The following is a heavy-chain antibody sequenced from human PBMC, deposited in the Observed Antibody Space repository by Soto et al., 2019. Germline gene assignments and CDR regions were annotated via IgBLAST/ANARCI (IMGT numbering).Heavy chain of an antibody. CDR2: ITHSGST. J-gene: IGHJ4*02. Sequence: LSLTFAVYVGSFSGYYWTWIRQPPGKGLEWIGEITHSGSTNYNPSLKSRVTISVDTSKNQFSLNLNSVTAADTAVYYCARSSVRGWSYWGQGTLVTV. V-gene: IGHV4-34*01. CDR1: VGSFSGYY. D-gene: IGHD3-10*02. CDR3: ARSSVRGWSY.